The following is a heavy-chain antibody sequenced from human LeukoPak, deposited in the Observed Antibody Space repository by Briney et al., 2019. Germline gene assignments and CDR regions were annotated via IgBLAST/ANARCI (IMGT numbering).Heavy chain of an antibody. J-gene: IGHJ4*02. CDR1: GFTFSSYA. D-gene: IGHD3-9*01. CDR2: TSYDGSNK. CDR3: ATYYDILTGYFPNNDY. Sequence: GRSLRLSCAASGFTFSSYAMHWVRQAPGKGLEWVAVTSYDGSNKYYADSVKGRFTISRDNSKNTLYLQMNSLRAEDTAVYYCATYYDILTGYFPNNDYWGQGTLVTVSS. V-gene: IGHV3-30*04.